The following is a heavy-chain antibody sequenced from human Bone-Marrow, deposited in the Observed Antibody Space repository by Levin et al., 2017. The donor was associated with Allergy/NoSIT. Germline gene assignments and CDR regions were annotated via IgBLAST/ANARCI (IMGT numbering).Heavy chain of an antibody. Sequence: PGGSLRLSCAASGFGFNNYPMYWVRQAPGKGLEWLALISYDGSNEKYADSVKGRFTISRDNSKNILNLQMNNLRAEDTAIYSCARGFYYEGDSYYRHFDYWGQGTLVTVSS. D-gene: IGHD3-16*01. J-gene: IGHJ4*02. CDR1: GFGFNNYP. CDR3: ARGFYYEGDSYYRHFDY. CDR2: ISYDGSNE. V-gene: IGHV3-30-3*01.